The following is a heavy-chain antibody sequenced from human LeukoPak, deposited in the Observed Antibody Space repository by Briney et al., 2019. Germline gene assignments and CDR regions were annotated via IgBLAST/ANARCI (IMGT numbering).Heavy chain of an antibody. J-gene: IGHJ4*02. Sequence: GGSLRLSCAASGFTFSSYAMHWVRQAPGKGLEWVAVISSDGSNKYYADSVKGRFSISRDNSKNTLYLQMNSLRPEDTAVYYRARDLASGSADYYFDYWGQGILVTVSS. CDR2: ISSDGSNK. CDR1: GFTFSSYA. D-gene: IGHD5-12*01. V-gene: IGHV3-30-3*01. CDR3: ARDLASGSADYYFDY.